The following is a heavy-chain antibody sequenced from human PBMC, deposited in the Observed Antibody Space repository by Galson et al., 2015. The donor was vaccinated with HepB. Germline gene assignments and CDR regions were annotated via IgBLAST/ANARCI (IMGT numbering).Heavy chain of an antibody. Sequence: SLRLSCAASGFTFSSYGMHWVRQAPGKGLEWVAVIWYDGSNKYYADSVKGRFTISGDNSKNTLYLQMNSLRAEDTAVYYCARGNGDYGDYDLDYWGQGTLVTVSS. CDR2: IWYDGSNK. J-gene: IGHJ4*02. CDR3: ARGNGDYGDYDLDY. CDR1: GFTFSSYG. V-gene: IGHV3-33*01. D-gene: IGHD4-17*01.